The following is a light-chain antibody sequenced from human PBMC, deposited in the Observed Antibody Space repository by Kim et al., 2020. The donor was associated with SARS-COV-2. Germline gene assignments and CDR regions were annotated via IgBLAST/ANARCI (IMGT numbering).Light chain of an antibody. CDR1: QSIRSG. CDR3: QQYNSHSPSWT. J-gene: IGKJ1*01. CDR2: DAS. Sequence: VGDRVTITCRASQSIRSGLAWYQQKPGKAPKVLIYDASSLESGVPSRFSGSGSGTEFTLTISSLQPDDFATYYCQQYNSHSPSWTFGQGTKVDIK. V-gene: IGKV1-5*01.